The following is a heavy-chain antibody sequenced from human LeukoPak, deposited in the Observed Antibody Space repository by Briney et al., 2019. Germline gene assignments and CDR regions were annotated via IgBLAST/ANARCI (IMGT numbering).Heavy chain of an antibody. CDR1: GFTFSSYA. CDR2: ISGSGAST. V-gene: IGHV3-23*01. J-gene: IGHJ5*02. D-gene: IGHD6-13*01. CDR3: AKDRHPDTAAGTRWFDP. Sequence: PGGSLRLSCASSGFTFSSYAMSWVRQAPGKGLEWVSGISGSGASTDYADSVKGRFTISRDNSKNTLYLQMNSLRAEDTAVYYCAKDRHPDTAAGTRWFDPWGQGTLVTVSS.